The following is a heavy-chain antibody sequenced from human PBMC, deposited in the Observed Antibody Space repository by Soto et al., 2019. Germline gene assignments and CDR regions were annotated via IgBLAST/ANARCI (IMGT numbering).Heavy chain of an antibody. Sequence: QLQLQESGPGLVKPSETLSLTCSVSGGSISSSSYYWGWIRQPPGKGLEWIASIYYKGSTYYNPSLKSRVTISVDTSKNQFSLKLSSVTAADAAVYYCARHVFSKGAFDIWGQGTMVTVSS. CDR2: IYYKGST. J-gene: IGHJ3*02. CDR3: ARHVFSKGAFDI. CDR1: GGSISSSSYY. D-gene: IGHD2-2*01. V-gene: IGHV4-39*01.